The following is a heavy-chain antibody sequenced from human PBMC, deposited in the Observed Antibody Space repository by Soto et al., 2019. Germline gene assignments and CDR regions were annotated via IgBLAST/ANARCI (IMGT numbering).Heavy chain of an antibody. J-gene: IGHJ6*02. CDR1: GYNFTNYW. Sequence: GESLKISCKGSGYNFTNYWIGWVRQMPGKGLEWMGIIYPGDSDTRYSPSFQGQVTISADKSIGAAYLQWNSLKASDTAMYFCARQEGATVLFYYGMDVWRQRTTVTVSS. CDR2: IYPGDSDT. V-gene: IGHV5-51*01. CDR3: ARQEGATVLFYYGMDV. D-gene: IGHD1-26*01.